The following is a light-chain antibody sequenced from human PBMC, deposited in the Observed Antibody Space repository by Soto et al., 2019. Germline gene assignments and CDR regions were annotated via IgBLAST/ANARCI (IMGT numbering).Light chain of an antibody. CDR2: EVT. V-gene: IGLV2-8*01. CDR3: SSHAGSTNVV. CDR1: SSDVGAYNY. Sequence: QSVLTQPPSASGSPGQSVTISCTGTSSDVGAYNYVSWYQQHPGKAPKLVIYEVTKRPSGVPDRFSGSKSGNTASLTVSGLQAEDEADYYCSSHAGSTNVVFGGGTKVTVL. J-gene: IGLJ2*01.